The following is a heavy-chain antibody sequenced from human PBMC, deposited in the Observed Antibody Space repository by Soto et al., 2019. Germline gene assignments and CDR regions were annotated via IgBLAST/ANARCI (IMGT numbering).Heavy chain of an antibody. V-gene: IGHV1-18*01. CDR1: GYTFTSYG. Sequence: ASVKVSCKASGYTFTSYGISWVRQAPGQGLEWMGWISAYNGNTNYAQKLQGRVTMTTDTSTSTAYMELRSLRSDDTAVYYCARAPYSGYDSGYYDGMDVWGQGTTVTVSS. CDR3: ARAPYSGYDSGYYDGMDV. J-gene: IGHJ6*02. D-gene: IGHD5-12*01. CDR2: ISAYNGNT.